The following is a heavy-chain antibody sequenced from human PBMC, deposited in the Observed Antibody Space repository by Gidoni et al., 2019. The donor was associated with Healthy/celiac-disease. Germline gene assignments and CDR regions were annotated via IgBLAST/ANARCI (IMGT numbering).Heavy chain of an antibody. D-gene: IGHD6-19*01. V-gene: IGHV3-33*01. CDR3: ARDQAYSSGWWDAFDI. Sequence: QVQLVESGGGVVQPGRSLRLSCAPSGFTFSSHGMHWVRQAPGKGLEWVAVIWYDGSNKYYADSVKGRFTISRDNSKNTLYLQMNSLRAEDTAVYYCARDQAYSSGWWDAFDIWGQGTMVTVSS. CDR2: IWYDGSNK. CDR1: GFTFSSHG. J-gene: IGHJ3*02.